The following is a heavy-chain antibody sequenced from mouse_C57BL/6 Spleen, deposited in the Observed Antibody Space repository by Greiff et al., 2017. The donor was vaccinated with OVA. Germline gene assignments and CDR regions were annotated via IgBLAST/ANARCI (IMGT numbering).Heavy chain of an antibody. V-gene: IGHV6-3*01. J-gene: IGHJ3*01. CDR3: TGGGSRGWFAY. Sequence: EVKVEESGGGLVQPGGSMKLSCVASGFTFSNYWMNWVRQSPEKGLEWVAQIRLKSDNYATHYAESVKGRFTISRDDSKSSVYLQMNNLRAEDTGIYYCTGGGSRGWFAYWGQGTLVTVSA. CDR2: IRLKSDNYAT. D-gene: IGHD1-1*01. CDR1: GFTFSNYW.